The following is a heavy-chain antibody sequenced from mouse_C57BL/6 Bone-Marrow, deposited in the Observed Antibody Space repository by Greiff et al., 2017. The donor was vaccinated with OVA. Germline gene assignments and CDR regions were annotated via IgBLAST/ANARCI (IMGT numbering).Heavy chain of an antibody. CDR2: IWSGGST. CDR3: AHGKAAGPFAY. CDR1: GFSLTSYC. D-gene: IGHD6-1*01. V-gene: IGHV2-4*01. J-gene: IGHJ3*01. Sequence: VQLQQSGPGLVQPSQSLSITCTVSGFSLTSYCVHRVRQPPGKGLAWLGVIWSGGSTDYNAAFISRLSISKDNSKSQVFFKMNSLQADDTAIYYCAHGKAAGPFAYWGQGTLVTVSA.